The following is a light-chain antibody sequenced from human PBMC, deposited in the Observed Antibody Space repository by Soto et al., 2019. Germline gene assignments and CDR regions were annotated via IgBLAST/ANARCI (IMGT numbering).Light chain of an antibody. CDR1: SSDVGGYNY. J-gene: IGLJ2*01. CDR3: SSYTSSTTLSVV. Sequence: QSALTQPASVSGSPGQSITISCTGTSSDVGGYNYVSWYQQYPGKAPKLMIYGVTNRPSGVSNRFSGSKSGNTASLTISGLQAEDEADYYGSSYTSSTTLSVVFGGGTKVTVL. V-gene: IGLV2-14*01. CDR2: GVT.